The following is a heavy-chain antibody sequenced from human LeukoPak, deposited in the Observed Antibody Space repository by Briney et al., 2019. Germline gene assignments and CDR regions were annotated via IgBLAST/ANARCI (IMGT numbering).Heavy chain of an antibody. Sequence: PSETLSLTCAVYGGSFSGYYRSWIRQPPGKGLEWIGEINHSGSTNYNPSLKSRVTISVDTSKNQFSLKLSSVTAADTAAYYCARCAIAVAGTGGKFDPWGQGTLVTVSS. CDR2: INHSGST. J-gene: IGHJ5*02. D-gene: IGHD6-19*01. V-gene: IGHV4-34*01. CDR1: GGSFSGYY. CDR3: ARCAIAVAGTGGKFDP.